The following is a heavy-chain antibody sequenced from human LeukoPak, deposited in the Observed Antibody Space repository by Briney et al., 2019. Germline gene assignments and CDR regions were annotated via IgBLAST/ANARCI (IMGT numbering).Heavy chain of an antibody. Sequence: SETLSLTCTVSGSSISSSSYYWGWIRQPPGKGLEWIGSIYYSGSTYYNPSLKSRVTISVDTSKNQFSLKLSSVTAADTAVYYCARDSLRNYVWGSYRWSYFDYWGQGTLVTVSS. CDR3: ARDSLRNYVWGSYRWSYFDY. D-gene: IGHD3-16*02. CDR2: IYYSGST. CDR1: GSSISSSSYY. J-gene: IGHJ4*02. V-gene: IGHV4-39*07.